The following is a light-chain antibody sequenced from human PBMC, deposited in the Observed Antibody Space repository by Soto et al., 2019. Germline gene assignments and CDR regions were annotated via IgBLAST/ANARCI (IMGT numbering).Light chain of an antibody. CDR1: QGISSY. Sequence: AIRMTQSPSSLSASTGDRVTITCRASQGISSYLAWYQQKPGKAPKLLIYAASTLQSGVPLRFSGAGSGTDFTSTVTCLQSDDVEPYYCQQYYSYPSAFGQGTTVEIK. CDR3: QQYYSYPSA. J-gene: IGKJ1*01. V-gene: IGKV1-8*01. CDR2: AAS.